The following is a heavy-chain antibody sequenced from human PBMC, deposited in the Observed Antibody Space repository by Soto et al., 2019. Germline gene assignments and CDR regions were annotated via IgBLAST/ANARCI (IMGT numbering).Heavy chain of an antibody. V-gene: IGHV3-74*01. J-gene: IGHJ1*01. CDR1: GFTFAKYW. D-gene: IGHD3-10*01. Sequence: VGSLRLSCVVSGFTFAKYWMHWVRQAPGKGLVWVARIETDGTTQTYADSVEGRFTISRDNAKNTLYLHMNSLRAEDTAVYYCGRQAALWEKVDFRGHGTPVTVSS. CDR3: GRQAALWEKVDF. CDR2: IETDGTTQ.